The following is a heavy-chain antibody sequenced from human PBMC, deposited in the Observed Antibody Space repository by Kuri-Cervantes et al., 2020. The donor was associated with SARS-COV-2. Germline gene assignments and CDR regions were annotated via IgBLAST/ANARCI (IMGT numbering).Heavy chain of an antibody. J-gene: IGHJ6*02. CDR1: GGSISSYY. D-gene: IGHD2/OR15-2a*01. Sequence: GSLRLSCTVSGGSISSYYWSWIRQPPGKGLEWIGYIYYSGSTNYNPSLKSRVTISVDTSKNQFSLKLSSVTAAGTAVYYCARGFYFFSGYYYYGMDVWGQGTTVTVSS. V-gene: IGHV4-59*01. CDR2: IYYSGST. CDR3: ARGFYFFSGYYYYGMDV.